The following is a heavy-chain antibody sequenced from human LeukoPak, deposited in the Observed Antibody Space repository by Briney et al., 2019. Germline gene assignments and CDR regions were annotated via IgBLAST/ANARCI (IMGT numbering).Heavy chain of an antibody. Sequence: GGSLRLSCAASGFTFSSYWMSWVRQAPGKGLEWVANIKQDGSEKYYVDSVKGRFTISRDNSKNTLYLQMNSLRAEDTAVYYCANTDYASHAFDIWGQGTMVTVSS. CDR2: IKQDGSEK. CDR3: ANTDYASHAFDI. V-gene: IGHV3-7*01. J-gene: IGHJ3*02. D-gene: IGHD4-17*01. CDR1: GFTFSSYW.